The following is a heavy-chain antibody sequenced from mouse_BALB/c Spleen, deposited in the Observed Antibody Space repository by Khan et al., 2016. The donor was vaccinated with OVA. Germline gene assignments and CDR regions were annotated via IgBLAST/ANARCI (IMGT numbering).Heavy chain of an antibody. CDR3: ARYGNYWYFDV. Sequence: QIQLVQSGAELMKPGASVKISCKATGYTFSNNWIEWVKQRPGHGLEWIGEILPGNGSINYNEKFKDKATFTADTSSNIAYMQLSSLPSEDSAVYYCARYGNYWYFDVWGAGTTVTVSS. J-gene: IGHJ1*01. CDR1: GYTFSNNW. CDR2: ILPGNGSI. D-gene: IGHD2-1*01. V-gene: IGHV1-9*01.